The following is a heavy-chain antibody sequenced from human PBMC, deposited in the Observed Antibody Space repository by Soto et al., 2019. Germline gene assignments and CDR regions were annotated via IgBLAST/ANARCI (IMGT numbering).Heavy chain of an antibody. V-gene: IGHV1-18*01. CDR2: ISAYNGNT. J-gene: IGHJ6*03. CDR1: GYTFASYG. CDR3: ARELIRYYYYMDV. Sequence: GASVKVSCKASGYTFASYGISWVRQAPGQGLEWMGWISAYNGNTNYAQKLQGRVTMTTDTSTSTAYMELRSLRSEDTAVYYCARELIRYYYYMDVWGKGTTVTVSS.